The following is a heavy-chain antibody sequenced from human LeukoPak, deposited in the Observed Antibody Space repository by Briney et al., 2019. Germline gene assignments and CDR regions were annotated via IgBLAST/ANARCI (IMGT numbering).Heavy chain of an antibody. V-gene: IGHV3-21*01. CDR3: AREGASDGYNQY. Sequence: TGGSLRLSCAASGFTFSSYSMNWVRQAPGKGLEWVSSISSSSSYIYYADSVKGRFTISRDNAKKSLNLQMNSLRAEDTAVYYCAREGASDGYNQYWGQGTLVTVSS. D-gene: IGHD5-24*01. CDR1: GFTFSSYS. J-gene: IGHJ4*02. CDR2: ISSSSSYI.